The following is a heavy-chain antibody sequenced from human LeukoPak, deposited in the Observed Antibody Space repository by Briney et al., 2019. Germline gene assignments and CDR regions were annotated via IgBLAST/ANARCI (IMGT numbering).Heavy chain of an antibody. D-gene: IGHD6-19*01. CDR3: ARSSGWYHRGPDYYYYYMDV. CDR2: ISYDGSNK. V-gene: IGHV3-30*03. J-gene: IGHJ6*03. CDR1: GFTFSSYS. Sequence: PGGSLRLSCAASGFTFSSYSMNWVRQAPGKGLEWVAVISYDGSNKYYADSVKGRFTISRDNAKNSLYLQMHSLRAEDTAIYYCARSSGWYHRGPDYYYYYMDVWGKGTTVTVS.